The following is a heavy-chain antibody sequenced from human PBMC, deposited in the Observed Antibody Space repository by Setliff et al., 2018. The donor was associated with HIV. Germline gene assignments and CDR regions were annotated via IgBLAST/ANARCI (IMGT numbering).Heavy chain of an antibody. CDR3: ARGGVLGYCSSTSCPSYYYYGMDV. V-gene: IGHV3-7*01. CDR2: IKQDGSEK. CDR1: GFTFSSYW. D-gene: IGHD2-2*01. J-gene: IGHJ6*02. Sequence: ETLSLTCTVSGFTFSSYWMSWVRQAPGKGLEWVANIKQDGSEKYYVDSVKGRFTISRDNAKNSLYLQMNSLRAEDTAVYYCARGGVLGYCSSTSCPSYYYYGMDVWGQGTTVTVSS.